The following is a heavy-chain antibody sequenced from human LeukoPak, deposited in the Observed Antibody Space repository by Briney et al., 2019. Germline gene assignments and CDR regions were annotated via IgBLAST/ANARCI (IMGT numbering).Heavy chain of an antibody. CDR3: ARAPFRGVVDY. V-gene: IGHV4-30-2*01. Sequence: SETLSLTCAVYGGSFSGYYWSWIRQPPGKGLEWIGYIYHSGSTYYNPSLKSRVTISVDRSKNQFSLKLSSVTAADTAVYYCARAPFRGVVDYWGQGTLVTVSS. CDR1: GGSFSGYY. D-gene: IGHD3-10*01. CDR2: IYHSGST. J-gene: IGHJ4*02.